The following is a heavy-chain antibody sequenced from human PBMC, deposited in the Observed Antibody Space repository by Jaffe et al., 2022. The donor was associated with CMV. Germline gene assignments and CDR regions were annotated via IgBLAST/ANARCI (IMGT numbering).Heavy chain of an antibody. J-gene: IGHJ4*02. Sequence: QVQLQESGPGLVKPSETLSLTCSVSGGSISGYFWNWIRQPPGKGLEWIGYIYYSGSTNYNPSLKSRVTMSVHTSNNQFSLRLNSLISADTAVYYCARSPDSNVYWGAAPKYYFDYWGQGALVTVSS. D-gene: IGHD4-4*01. V-gene: IGHV4-59*01. CDR3: ARSPDSNVYWGAAPKYYFDY. CDR2: IYYSGST. CDR1: GGSISGYF.